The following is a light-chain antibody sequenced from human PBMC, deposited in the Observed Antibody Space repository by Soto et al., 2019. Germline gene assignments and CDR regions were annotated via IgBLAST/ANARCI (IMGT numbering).Light chain of an antibody. CDR1: QDIRND. V-gene: IGKV1-6*02. Sequence: AIRMTQSPSSLSASVGDRVTITCRASQDIRNDLGWYQQEPGKAPKLLIFAASRLQIGVPSRFSGSGSGTDFTLTISSLQPEDVATYYSQQAYNSPHTCGPGTKVDL. CDR2: AAS. CDR3: QQAYNSPHT. J-gene: IGKJ3*01.